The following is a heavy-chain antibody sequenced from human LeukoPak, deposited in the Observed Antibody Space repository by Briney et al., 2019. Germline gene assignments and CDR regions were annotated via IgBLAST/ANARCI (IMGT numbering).Heavy chain of an antibody. CDR3: ARAPYDFWSGYTLYYFDY. CDR1: GYTFTSYD. D-gene: IGHD3-3*01. J-gene: IGHJ4*02. Sequence: ASVKVSCKASGYTFTSYDINWVRQATGQGLEWMGWINPNSGGTNYAQKFQGRVTMTRDTSISTAYMELSRLRSDDTAVYYCARAPYDFWSGYTLYYFDYWGQGTLVTVSS. V-gene: IGHV1-2*02. CDR2: INPNSGGT.